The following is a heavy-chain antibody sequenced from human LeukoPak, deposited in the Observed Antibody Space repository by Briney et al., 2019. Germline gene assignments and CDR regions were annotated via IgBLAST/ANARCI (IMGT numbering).Heavy chain of an antibody. CDR1: GFTFSSYG. V-gene: IGHV3-30*18. J-gene: IGHJ3*02. D-gene: IGHD2-2*01. CDR3: AKDRRGEQDIVVGAFDI. Sequence: GGSLRLSCAASGFTFSSYGMHWVRQAPGKGLEWVAVISYDGSNKYYADSVKGRFTISRDNSKNTLYLQMNSLRAEDTAVYYCAKDRRGEQDIVVGAFDIWGQGTMVTVSS. CDR2: ISYDGSNK.